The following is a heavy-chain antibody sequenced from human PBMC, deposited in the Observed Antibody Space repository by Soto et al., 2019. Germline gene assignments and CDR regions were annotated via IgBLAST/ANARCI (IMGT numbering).Heavy chain of an antibody. J-gene: IGHJ4*02. CDR2: INPKTGDT. D-gene: IGHD6-6*01. CDR1: GYTLTGYY. V-gene: IGHV1-2*02. Sequence: QMQLVQSGAEARKPGASVKVSCKTSGYTLTGYYLNWVRQAPGRGLEWVGWINPKTGDTNNAQKFQGRVTMTTDTSISTGYMELSGLKSDDTAVYYCVTGDHLVRWGQGTRVTVSS. CDR3: VTGDHLVR.